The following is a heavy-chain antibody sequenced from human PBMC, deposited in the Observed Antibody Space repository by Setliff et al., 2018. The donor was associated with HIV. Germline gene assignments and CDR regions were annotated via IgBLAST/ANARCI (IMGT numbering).Heavy chain of an antibody. CDR2: INPGGSEK. CDR3: AFGGGWLHDY. V-gene: IGHV3-7*01. CDR1: GFTFSGYW. D-gene: IGHD3-10*01. J-gene: IGHJ4*02. Sequence: GGSLRLSCAVSGFTFSGYWMTWVRQAPGKGLEWVASINPGGSEKWYVDSVKGRFTVSGDNTKNSLYLQMNSLRAEDTAVYYCAFGGGWLHDYWGQGTLVTVSS.